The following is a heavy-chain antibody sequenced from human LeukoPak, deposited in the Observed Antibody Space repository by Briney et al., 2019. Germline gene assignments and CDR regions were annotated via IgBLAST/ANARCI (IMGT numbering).Heavy chain of an antibody. CDR3: ATHRDGYNYAFDI. CDR1: GYTFTSYG. CDR2: IIPIFGTA. V-gene: IGHV1-69*05. Sequence: ASVKVSCKASGYTFTSYGISWVRQAPGQGLEWMGRIIPIFGTANYAQKFQGRVTITTDESTSTAYMELSSLRSEDTAVYYCATHRDGYNYAFDIWGQGTMVTVSS. J-gene: IGHJ3*02. D-gene: IGHD5-24*01.